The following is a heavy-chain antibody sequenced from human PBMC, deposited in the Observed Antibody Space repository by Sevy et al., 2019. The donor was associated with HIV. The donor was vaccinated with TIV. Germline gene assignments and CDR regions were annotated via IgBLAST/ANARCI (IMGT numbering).Heavy chain of an antibody. CDR3: RAIYFCARTLSGYDFNYFDY. CDR2: INPKTGGT. Sequence: ASVKVSCKASGYNFIDYYIHWLRQAPGNGLEWLGWINPKTGGTNLSQKFQGRLTMTTDTSTSTAYMVLTGLRSGDSLTHGDRAIYFCARTLSGYDFNYFDYWGQGTLVTVSS. V-gene: IGHV1-2*02. D-gene: IGHD5-12*01. J-gene: IGHJ4*02. CDR1: GYNFIDYY.